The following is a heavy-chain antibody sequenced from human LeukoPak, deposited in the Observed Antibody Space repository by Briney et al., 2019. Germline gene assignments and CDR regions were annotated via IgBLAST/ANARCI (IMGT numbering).Heavy chain of an antibody. Sequence: GGSLRLSCAASGFTFSSYEMNWVRQVPGKGLEWVSNISSSSSSTYYADSVKGRFTISRDNAKNSLYLQMNSLRAEDTAVYYCATNSPGGHYFDYWGQEGTRVTVSS. V-gene: IGHV3-48*03. D-gene: IGHD4-23*01. CDR2: ISSSSSST. CDR3: ATNSPGGHYFDY. CDR1: GFTFSSYE. J-gene: IGHJ4*02.